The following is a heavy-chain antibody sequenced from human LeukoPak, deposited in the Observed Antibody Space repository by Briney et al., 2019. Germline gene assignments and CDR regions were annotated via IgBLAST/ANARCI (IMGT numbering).Heavy chain of an antibody. J-gene: IGHJ5*02. CDR3: ARAYYDILTGLYNWFDP. Sequence: ASVKVSCKASGYTFTSYDINWVRQATGQGLEWMGWMNPNSGNTGYAQKFQGRVTMTRNTSISTAYMELSSLRSEDTAVYYCARAYYDILTGLYNWFDPWGQGTLVTVSS. CDR2: MNPNSGNT. V-gene: IGHV1-8*01. D-gene: IGHD3-9*01. CDR1: GYTFTSYD.